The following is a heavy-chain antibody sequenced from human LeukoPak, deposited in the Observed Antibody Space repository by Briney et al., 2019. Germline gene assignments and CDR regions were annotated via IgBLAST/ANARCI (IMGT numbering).Heavy chain of an antibody. CDR3: ASLPSLTMIVVVGGTYFDY. Sequence: SETLSLTCTVSGGSISSSSYYWGWIRQPPGKGLEWIGSINYSGSTYYNPSLKSRVTISVDTSKNQFSLRLSSVTAADTAVYYCASLPSLTMIVVVGGTYFDYWGQGTLVTVSS. V-gene: IGHV4-39*07. CDR2: INYSGST. J-gene: IGHJ4*02. CDR1: GGSISSSSYY. D-gene: IGHD3-22*01.